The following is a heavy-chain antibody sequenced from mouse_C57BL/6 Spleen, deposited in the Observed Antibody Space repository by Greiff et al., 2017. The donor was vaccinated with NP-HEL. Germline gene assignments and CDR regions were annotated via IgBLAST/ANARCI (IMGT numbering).Heavy chain of an antibody. D-gene: IGHD1-1*01. V-gene: IGHV1-82*01. CDR1: GYAFSSSW. Sequence: VKLVESGPELVKPGASVKISCKASGYAFSSSWMNWVKQRPGKGLEWIGRIYPGDGDTNYNGKFKGKATLTADKSSSTAYMQLSSLTSEDSAVYFCARYHYGSSYNFDYWGQGTTLTVSS. J-gene: IGHJ2*01. CDR2: IYPGDGDT. CDR3: ARYHYGSSYNFDY.